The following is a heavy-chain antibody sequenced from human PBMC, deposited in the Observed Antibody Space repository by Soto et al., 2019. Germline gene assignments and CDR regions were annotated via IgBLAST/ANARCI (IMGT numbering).Heavy chain of an antibody. CDR3: ARAFAYFDS. CDR2: VYHTGRT. CDR1: GGSFKSGSYS. V-gene: IGHV4-61*01. Sequence: QVQLQESGPGLVKPSETLSLTCTVSGGSFKSGSYSWSWIRQPPGKGLEWIGYVYHTGRTSYNPSLKSRVFISMGTSKKQFSLNLDSVTAADTAVYFCARAFAYFDSWGQGTRVTVSS. D-gene: IGHD3-3*01. J-gene: IGHJ4*02.